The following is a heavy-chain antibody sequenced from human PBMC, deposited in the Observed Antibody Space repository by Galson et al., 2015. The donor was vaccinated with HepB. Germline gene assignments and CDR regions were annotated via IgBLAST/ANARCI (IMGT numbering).Heavy chain of an antibody. J-gene: IGHJ5*02. CDR2: ISYDGSNK. D-gene: IGHD3-10*01. V-gene: IGHV3-30*18. CDR3: AKDSGPSLLWFGDNWFDP. CDR1: GFTFSSYG. Sequence: SLRLSCAASGFTFSSYGMHWVRQAPGKGLEWVAVISYDGSNKYYADSVKGRFTISRDNSKNTLYLQMNSLRAEDTAVYYCAKDSGPSLLWFGDNWFDPWGQGTLVTVSS.